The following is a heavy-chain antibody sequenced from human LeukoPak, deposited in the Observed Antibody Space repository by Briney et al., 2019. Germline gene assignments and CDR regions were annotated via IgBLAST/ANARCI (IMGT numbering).Heavy chain of an antibody. Sequence: SETLSLTCTVSGGSISSSSYYWGWIRQPPGKGLEWIGSIYYSGSTYYNPSLKSRVTISVDRSKNQFSLKLSSVTAADTAVYYCARGGRFLEYGMDVWGQGTTVTVSS. CDR1: GGSISSSSYY. CDR3: ARGGRFLEYGMDV. J-gene: IGHJ6*02. V-gene: IGHV4-39*07. D-gene: IGHD3-3*01. CDR2: IYYSGST.